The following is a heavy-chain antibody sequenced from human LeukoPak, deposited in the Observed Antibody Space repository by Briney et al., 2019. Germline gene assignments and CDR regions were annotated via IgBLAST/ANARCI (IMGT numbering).Heavy chain of an antibody. CDR2: IYTSGGT. CDR1: GGSISSYY. V-gene: IGHV4-4*07. CDR3: ARDLGRRYYGSGSYFGAFDI. J-gene: IGHJ3*02. Sequence: SETLSLTCTVSGGSISSYYWSWIRQPAGKGLEWIGRIYTSGGTNYNPSLKSRVTMAVDTSKNQFSLKLSSVTAADTAVYYCARDLGRRYYGSGSYFGAFDIWGQGTMVTVSS. D-gene: IGHD3-10*01.